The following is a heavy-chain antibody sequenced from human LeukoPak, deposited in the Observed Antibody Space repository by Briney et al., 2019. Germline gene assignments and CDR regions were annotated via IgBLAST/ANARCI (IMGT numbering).Heavy chain of an antibody. Sequence: GGSLRLSCAASGFTFSTFSRSWMSWVRQAPGKGLEWVANIKEDGSQKYYVDSVKGRFTISRDNSKNTLYLQMNSLRAEDTAVYYCAKGLPPCDYWGQGTLVTVSS. J-gene: IGHJ4*02. CDR1: GFTFSTFSRSW. V-gene: IGHV3-7*03. CDR2: IKEDGSQK. CDR3: AKGLPPCDY.